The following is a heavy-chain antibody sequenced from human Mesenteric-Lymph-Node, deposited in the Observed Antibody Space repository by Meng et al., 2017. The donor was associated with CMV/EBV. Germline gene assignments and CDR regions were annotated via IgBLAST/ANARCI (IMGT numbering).Heavy chain of an antibody. CDR3: AKDPVYGVGLPNRFDP. CDR2: ISAFGGST. CDR1: GFTFSSYA. V-gene: IGHV3-23*01. D-gene: IGHD1-26*01. Sequence: LSLTCAASGFTFSSYAMGWVRQAPGKGLEWVSAISAFGGSTYCADSLKGRFTISRDNSKNTLYLQMNSLRAEDTALYYCAKDPVYGVGLPNRFDPWGQGTLVTVSS. J-gene: IGHJ5*02.